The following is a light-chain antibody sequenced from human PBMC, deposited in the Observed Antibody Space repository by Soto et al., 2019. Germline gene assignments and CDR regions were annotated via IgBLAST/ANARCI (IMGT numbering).Light chain of an antibody. J-gene: IGKJ4*01. CDR1: QSVSSSY. CDR3: QQYGSSPGT. CDR2: VAS. Sequence: IVLTQSPGTLSLSPGERATLSCRASQSVSSSYLAWYQQKPGQAPRLLIYVASNRATGIPDRFSGSGSGTDFTLTISRLEPEDFAVYYCQQYGSSPGTFGEGTKVEIK. V-gene: IGKV3-20*01.